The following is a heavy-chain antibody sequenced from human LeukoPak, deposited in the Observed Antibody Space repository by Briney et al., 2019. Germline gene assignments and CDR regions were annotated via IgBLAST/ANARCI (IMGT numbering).Heavy chain of an antibody. CDR3: ASGSGWSFRY. V-gene: IGHV4-34*01. J-gene: IGHJ4*02. CDR2: INHDGTT. CDR1: GGSFSDYY. D-gene: IGHD6-19*01. Sequence: PSETLSLTCAVYGGSFSDYYWTWIRQSPGKGLEWIAEINHDGTTNFNTSLKSRVTISRDTSNNHFSLKLSSVTAADTAVYCASGSGWSFRYWAQGTLVTVSS.